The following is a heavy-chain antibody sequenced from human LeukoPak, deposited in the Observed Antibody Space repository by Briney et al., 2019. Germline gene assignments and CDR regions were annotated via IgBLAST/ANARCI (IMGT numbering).Heavy chain of an antibody. V-gene: IGHV5-51*01. CDR2: IYPGDSDT. Sequence: GESLKISCKGSGYSFTSYWIGWVRQMPGKGLEWMGIIYPGDSDTRYSPSFQGQVTISADKSISTAYLQWSSLKASDTAMYYCARGVVGATTVLEAFDIWGQGTMVTVSS. CDR3: ARGVVGATTVLEAFDI. CDR1: GYSFTSYW. D-gene: IGHD1-26*01. J-gene: IGHJ3*02.